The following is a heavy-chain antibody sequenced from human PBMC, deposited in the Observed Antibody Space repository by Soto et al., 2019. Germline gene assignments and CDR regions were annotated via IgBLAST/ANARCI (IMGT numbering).Heavy chain of an antibody. CDR3: AHRRGGCSGGSCYSHYYGMDV. J-gene: IGHJ6*02. CDR2: IYWDDDK. CDR1: GFSLSTSGVG. V-gene: IGHV2-5*02. Sequence: QITLKESGPTLVKPTQTLTLTCTFSGFSLSTSGVGVGWIRQPPGKALEWLALIYWDDDKRYSPSLKSMLTITKDTSKNQVVLTMTNMDPVDTATYYCAHRRGGCSGGSCYSHYYGMDVWGQGTTVTVSS. D-gene: IGHD2-15*01.